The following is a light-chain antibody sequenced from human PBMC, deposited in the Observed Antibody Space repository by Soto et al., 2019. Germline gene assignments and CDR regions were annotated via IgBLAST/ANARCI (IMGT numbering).Light chain of an antibody. J-gene: IGKJ1*01. CDR2: GAS. V-gene: IGKV3-20*01. Sequence: EIVLTQSPGTLSLSPGERATLSCRASQSVSSSLAWYQQKPGQAPRPLIYGASSRATGIPDRFSGSGSGPDFTLTISRLEPEDFAVYFCQHYGSSRTFGQGTKVDIK. CDR1: QSVSSS. CDR3: QHYGSSRT.